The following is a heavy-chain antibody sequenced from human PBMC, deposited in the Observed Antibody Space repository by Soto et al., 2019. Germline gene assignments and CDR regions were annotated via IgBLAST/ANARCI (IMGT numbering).Heavy chain of an antibody. CDR1: GFTFSSYA. D-gene: IGHD3-3*01. CDR3: ARDKRDLRFLEWSYYFDY. CDR2: ISYDGSNK. V-gene: IGHV3-30-3*01. Sequence: QVQLVESGGGVVQPGRSLRLSFAASGFTFSSYALHWVRQAPGKGLEWVALISYDGSNKYYADSVKGRFTISRDNSKNTLYLQMNSLRAEDTAVYYCARDKRDLRFLEWSYYFDYWGQGTLVTVSS. J-gene: IGHJ4*02.